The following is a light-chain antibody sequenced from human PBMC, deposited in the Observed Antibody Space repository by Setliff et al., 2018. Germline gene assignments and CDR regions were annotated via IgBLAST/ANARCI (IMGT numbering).Light chain of an antibody. CDR3: SSYTSSSLYV. J-gene: IGLJ1*01. V-gene: IGLV2-14*01. Sequence: QSALAQPASVSGSPGQSITISCTGTSSDVGGYNSVSWYQQHPGKAPKLMIYDVSKRPSGVSNRFSGSKSGNTASPTISGLQAEDEADYYCSSYTSSSLYVFGTGTKVTVL. CDR2: DVS. CDR1: SSDVGGYNS.